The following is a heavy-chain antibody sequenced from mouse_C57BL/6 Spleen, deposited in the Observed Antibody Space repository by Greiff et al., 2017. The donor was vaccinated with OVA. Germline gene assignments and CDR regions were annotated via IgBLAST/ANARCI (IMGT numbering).Heavy chain of an antibody. V-gene: IGHV3-6*01. Sequence: VQLQQSGPGLVKPSQSLSLTCSVTGYSITSGYYWNWIRQFPGNKLEWMGYISYDGSNNYNPALKNRISITRDTSKNQFFLKLNSVTTEDTATYYCATGYGSSLFDYWGQGTTL. CDR2: ISYDGSN. D-gene: IGHD1-1*01. J-gene: IGHJ2*01. CDR3: ATGYGSSLFDY. CDR1: GYSITSGYY.